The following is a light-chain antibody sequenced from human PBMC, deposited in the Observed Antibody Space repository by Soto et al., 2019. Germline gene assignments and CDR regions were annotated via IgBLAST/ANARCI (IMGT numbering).Light chain of an antibody. CDR2: TLS. J-gene: IGKJ1*01. Sequence: DIVMTQXPXXXXFXXXEPPSSXLRSSQSLLDSDDGNTYLDWYLQKPGQSPQLLIYTLSYRASGVPDRFSGSGSGTDFTLKISRVEADDVATYYCQQYHRYWTFGQGTKVDIK. CDR3: QQYHRYWT. V-gene: IGKV2-40*01. CDR1: QSLLDSDDGNTY.